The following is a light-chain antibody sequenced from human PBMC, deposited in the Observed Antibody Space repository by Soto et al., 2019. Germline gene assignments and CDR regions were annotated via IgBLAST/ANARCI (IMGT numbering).Light chain of an antibody. CDR1: SSDVGSYNL. CDR3: FSFPGSSPWV. CDR2: EGS. J-gene: IGLJ3*02. Sequence: QSALTQPASVSGSPGQSITISCTGTSSDVGSYNLVSWYQQHPGKAPKLMIYEGSKRPSGVSNRFSGSKSGNTASLTISGFQAEDEADYYCFSFPGSSPWVFGGATKLTVL. V-gene: IGLV2-23*01.